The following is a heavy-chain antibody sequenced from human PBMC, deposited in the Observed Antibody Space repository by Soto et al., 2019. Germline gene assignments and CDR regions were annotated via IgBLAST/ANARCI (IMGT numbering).Heavy chain of an antibody. CDR3: ARDKITGLFDY. D-gene: IGHD2-8*02. J-gene: IGHJ4*02. Sequence: SETLSLTCAVSGGSISSGDYSWTWIRQPPGKGLEWIGYIYHSGSTYYNPSPKSRVTISVDRSKNQFSLRLSSVTAADTAVYYCARDKITGLFDYWGQGTLVTVSS. CDR2: IYHSGST. CDR1: GGSISSGDYS. V-gene: IGHV4-30-2*01.